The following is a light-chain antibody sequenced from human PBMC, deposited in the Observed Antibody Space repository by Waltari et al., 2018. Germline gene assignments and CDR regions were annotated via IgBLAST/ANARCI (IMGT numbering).Light chain of an antibody. Sequence: ELVLTQSPGTLSLSPGERATLSCRASQSIGRYLIWYQQKPGQAPRLLIYGASTRAAGIPDRFSGSGSGTDFSLTISRLEPEDFAVYYCQNHERLPAVFGRGTKVEIK. CDR1: QSIGRY. CDR3: QNHERLPAV. J-gene: IGKJ1*01. CDR2: GAS. V-gene: IGKV3-20*01.